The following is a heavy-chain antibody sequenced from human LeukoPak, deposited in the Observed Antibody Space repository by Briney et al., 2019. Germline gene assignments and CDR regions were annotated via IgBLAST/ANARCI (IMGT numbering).Heavy chain of an antibody. CDR1: GYTFTGYY. V-gene: IGHV1-8*02. Sequence: GASVTVSFTASGYTFTGYYMHWVRQAPGQGLEWMGWMNPNSGNTGYAQKFQGRVTMTRNTSISTAYMELSSLRSEDTAVYYCARVGVVVPAAWFDPWGQGTLVTVSS. J-gene: IGHJ5*02. D-gene: IGHD2-2*01. CDR2: MNPNSGNT. CDR3: ARVGVVVPAAWFDP.